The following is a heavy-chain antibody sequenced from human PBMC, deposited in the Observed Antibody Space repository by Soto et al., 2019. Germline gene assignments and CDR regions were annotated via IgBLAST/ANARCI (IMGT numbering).Heavy chain of an antibody. CDR1: GFKFSNYA. J-gene: IGHJ4*02. V-gene: IGHV3-23*01. D-gene: IGHD3-16*01. CDR3: AKDRRAGGNSAFYFDF. CDR2: ISATGGGT. Sequence: GGSLRLSCAASGFKFSNYAMSWVRQAPGKGLEWVSLISATGGGTYYADSVKGRFTISRDNSHNTLYLQVHSLTAEDTAVYYCAKDRRAGGNSAFYFDFWAQGAQVTVPS.